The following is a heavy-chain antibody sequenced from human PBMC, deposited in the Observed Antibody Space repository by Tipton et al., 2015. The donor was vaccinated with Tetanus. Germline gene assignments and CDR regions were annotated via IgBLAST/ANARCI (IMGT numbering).Heavy chain of an antibody. CDR3: AKDPGEQQLEPLAY. D-gene: IGHD6-13*01. Sequence: SLRLSCAASGFTFSSYAMSWVRQAPGKGLEWVSAISGSGGSTYYADSVKGRFTISRDNSKNTLYLQMNSLRAEDTAVYYCAKDPGEQQLEPLAYWGQGTLVTVSS. J-gene: IGHJ4*02. V-gene: IGHV3-23*01. CDR2: ISGSGGST. CDR1: GFTFSSYA.